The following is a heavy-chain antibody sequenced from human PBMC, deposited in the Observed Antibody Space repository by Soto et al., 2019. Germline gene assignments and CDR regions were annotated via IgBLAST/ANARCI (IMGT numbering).Heavy chain of an antibody. CDR1: GFTFSDAW. CDR2: IKSKFAGGTA. CDR3: TAGSSGGEDY. J-gene: IGHJ4*02. D-gene: IGHD6-19*01. V-gene: IGHV3-15*01. Sequence: GGSLRLSCVGSGFTFSDAWMSWVRQPPGKGLEWVGRIKSKFAGGTAHYGAPVTGRFTISRDDSKNTMYLQMDGLKTEDTAVYYCTAGSSGGEDYRGQGILVTVSS.